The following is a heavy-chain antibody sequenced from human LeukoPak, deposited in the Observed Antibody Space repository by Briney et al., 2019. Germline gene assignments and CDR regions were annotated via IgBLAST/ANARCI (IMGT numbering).Heavy chain of an antibody. CDR2: IYHSGST. Sequence: SETLSLACAVSGYSISSGYYWGWIRQPPGKGLEWIGSIYHSGSTYYNPSLKSRVTISVDTSKNQFSLKLSSVTAADTAVYYCASTYYYGSGSYYLDAFDIWGQGTMVTVSS. CDR3: ASTYYYGSGSYYLDAFDI. CDR1: GYSISSGYY. J-gene: IGHJ3*02. V-gene: IGHV4-38-2*01. D-gene: IGHD3-10*01.